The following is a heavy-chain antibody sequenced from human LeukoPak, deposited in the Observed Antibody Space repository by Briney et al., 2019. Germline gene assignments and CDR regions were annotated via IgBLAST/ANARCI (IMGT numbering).Heavy chain of an antibody. J-gene: IGHJ4*02. CDR3: ASMSVSGWGLDY. Sequence: ASVKVSCKASGYTFTGYYMHWVRQAPGQGLEWMGWINPNSGGTNYAQKFQGRVTITRNTSISTAYMELSSLRSEDTAVYYCASMSVSGWGLDYWGQGTLVTVSS. V-gene: IGHV1-2*02. CDR1: GYTFTGYY. CDR2: INPNSGGT. D-gene: IGHD6-19*01.